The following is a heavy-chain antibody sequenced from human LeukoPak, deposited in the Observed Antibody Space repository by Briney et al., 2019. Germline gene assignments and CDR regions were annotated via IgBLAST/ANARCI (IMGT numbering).Heavy chain of an antibody. CDR2: IYYSGTT. CDR3: ARDTDYGYPGPFDY. Sequence: PSETLSLTCTVSTGSISSSGYYWGWIRQPPGKGLEWIGNIYYSGTTYYNPSLKSRVTISLDTSKNQFSLRLSSVTAADTAVYYCARDTDYGYPGPFDYWGQGTLVTVSS. CDR1: TGSISSSGYY. D-gene: IGHD5-18*01. J-gene: IGHJ4*02. V-gene: IGHV4-39*07.